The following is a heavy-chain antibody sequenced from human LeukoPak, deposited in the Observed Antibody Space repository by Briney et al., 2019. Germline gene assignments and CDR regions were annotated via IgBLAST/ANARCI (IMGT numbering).Heavy chain of an antibody. Sequence: GGSLRLSCAASGFTFSTYAMSWVRQAPGKGLEWVSPISGSGGGTYSADSAKGRFTLSRDNSKNTLYLQMNSLRAEDTAVYYRAKHNIVGGSPFDYWGQGTLVTVSA. CDR3: AKHNIVGGSPFDY. D-gene: IGHD1-26*01. V-gene: IGHV3-23*01. J-gene: IGHJ4*02. CDR2: ISGSGGGT. CDR1: GFTFSTYA.